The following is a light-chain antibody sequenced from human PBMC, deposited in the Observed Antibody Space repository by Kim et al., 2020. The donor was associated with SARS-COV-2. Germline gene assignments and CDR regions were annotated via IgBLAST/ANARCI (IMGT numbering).Light chain of an antibody. CDR3: QQSYITPFT. Sequence: DIQMTQSPSTLSASVGDRVTITCRTTQSISSHLNWYQQKPGRAPKLLISAASTLQGGVPSRFSGSGSETDFTLTISSLQPEDFATYFCQQSYITPFTFGHGTKVDIK. CDR1: QSISSH. V-gene: IGKV1-39*01. J-gene: IGKJ3*01. CDR2: AAS.